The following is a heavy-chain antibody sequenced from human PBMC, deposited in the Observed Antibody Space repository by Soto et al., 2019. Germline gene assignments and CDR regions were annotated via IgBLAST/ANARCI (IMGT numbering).Heavy chain of an antibody. V-gene: IGHV1-3*01. CDR3: ARELQGLYYFDY. D-gene: IGHD4-4*01. J-gene: IGHJ4*02. CDR2: INAGNGHT. CDR1: EYTSTSYV. Sequence: GASVKVSCKASEYTSTSYVMHWVRQAPGRSLEWIGWINAGNGHTKYSQKFQDRVTITRDTSANTAYMELSRLRSEDTAVYYCARELQGLYYFDYWGQGALVTVSS.